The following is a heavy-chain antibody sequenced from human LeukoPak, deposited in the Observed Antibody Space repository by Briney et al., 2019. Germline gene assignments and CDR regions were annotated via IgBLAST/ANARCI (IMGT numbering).Heavy chain of an antibody. Sequence: GGSLRLSCAASGFTFSDYFMNWVRQAPGKGLEWVSSISNGSDRIYYADSVQGRFTISRDNAKNLVYLQMEGLRVGDTAAYFRARDLTTLTYWGQGTLVTVSS. CDR3: ARDLTTLTY. D-gene: IGHD4-11*01. V-gene: IGHV3-21*06. J-gene: IGHJ4*02. CDR2: ISNGSDRI. CDR1: GFTFSDYF.